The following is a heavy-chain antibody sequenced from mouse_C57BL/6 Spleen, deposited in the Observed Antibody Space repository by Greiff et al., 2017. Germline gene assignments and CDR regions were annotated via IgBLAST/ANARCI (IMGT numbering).Heavy chain of an antibody. V-gene: IGHV1-15*01. CDR3: TRRGSGYYFDY. D-gene: IGHD3-2*02. CDR2: IDPETGGP. Sequence: VQLKESGAELVRPGASVTLSCKASGYTFTDYEMHWVKQTPVHGLEWIGAIDPETGGPAYNQKFKGKAILTADKSSSTAYMELRSLTSEDSAVYYCTRRGSGYYFDYWGQGTTLTVSS. CDR1: GYTFTDYE. J-gene: IGHJ2*01.